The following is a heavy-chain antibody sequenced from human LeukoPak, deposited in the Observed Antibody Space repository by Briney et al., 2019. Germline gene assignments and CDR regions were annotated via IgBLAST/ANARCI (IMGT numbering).Heavy chain of an antibody. J-gene: IGHJ6*02. CDR3: ARIGTPTRGPAGLDV. Sequence: GGSLRLSCAASGFTFSSYEMNWVRQAPGKGLECVSYIASGGGANRFYSESVKGRFTISRDNAKNSLYLHMNSLRAEDTGVYYCARIGTPTRGPAGLDVWGQGTTVTVSS. V-gene: IGHV3-48*03. D-gene: IGHD3-10*01. CDR2: IASGGGANR. CDR1: GFTFSSYE.